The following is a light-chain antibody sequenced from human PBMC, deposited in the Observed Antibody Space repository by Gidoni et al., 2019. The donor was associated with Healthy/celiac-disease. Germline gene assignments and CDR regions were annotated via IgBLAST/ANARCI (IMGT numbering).Light chain of an antibody. CDR2: AAS. V-gene: IGKV1-39*01. CDR1: QSISSY. J-gene: IGKJ3*01. CDR3: QQSYSTPFT. Sequence: DIQMTQSPSSLSASVGDRVTITCRASQSISSYLNWYQQKPGKAPNLLIYAASSLQSGVPSRFSGSRSGTDFTLTISSLQPEDFAPYYCQQSYSTPFTFGPGTKVEIK.